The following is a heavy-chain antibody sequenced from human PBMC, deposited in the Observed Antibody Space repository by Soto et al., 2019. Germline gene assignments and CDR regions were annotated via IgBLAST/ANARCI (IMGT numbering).Heavy chain of an antibody. D-gene: IGHD1-1*01. V-gene: IGHV1-18*01. CDR1: GYTFTSYG. CDR2: ISAYNGNT. Sequence: ASVKVSCKASGYTFTSYGISWVRQAPGQGLEWMGWISAYNGNTNYAQKLQGRVTMTIDTSTSTAYMELRSLRSDDTAVYYCARARGGRNPNRFDPWGQGTLVTVSS. CDR3: ARARGGRNPNRFDP. J-gene: IGHJ5*02.